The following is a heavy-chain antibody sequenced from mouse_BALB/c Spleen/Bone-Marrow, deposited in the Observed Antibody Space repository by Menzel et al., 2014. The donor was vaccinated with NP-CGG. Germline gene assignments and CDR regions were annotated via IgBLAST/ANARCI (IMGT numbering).Heavy chain of an antibody. CDR2: IYPGDGDT. Sequence: VQLQQSGAELVRPGSSVKISCKASGYAFSSYWMNWVKQRPGQGLGWIGQIYPGDGDTNYNGKFKGKATLTADKSSSTAYMQLSSLTSEDSAVYFCARSDYYAMDYWGQGTSVTVSS. V-gene: IGHV1-80*01. CDR1: GYAFSSYW. J-gene: IGHJ4*01. CDR3: ARSDYYAMDY.